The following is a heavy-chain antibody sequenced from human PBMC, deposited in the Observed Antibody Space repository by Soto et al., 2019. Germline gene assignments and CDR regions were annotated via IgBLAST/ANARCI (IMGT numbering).Heavy chain of an antibody. Sequence: QLGGSLRLSCAASGFTFSSYAMSWVRQAPGKGLEWVSAISGSGGSTYYADSGKGRFTISRDNSKNTLYLQMNSLRAEDTAVYYCAKDEAQLGSFTKEYSSSSAEGYWGQGTLVTVSS. CDR2: ISGSGGST. D-gene: IGHD6-6*01. J-gene: IGHJ4*02. V-gene: IGHV3-23*01. CDR3: AKDEAQLGSFTKEYSSSSAEGY. CDR1: GFTFSSYA.